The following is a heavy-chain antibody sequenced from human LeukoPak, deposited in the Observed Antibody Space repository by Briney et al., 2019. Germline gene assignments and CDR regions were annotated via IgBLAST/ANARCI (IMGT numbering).Heavy chain of an antibody. CDR3: AGVGRKTNLYSSYDY. D-gene: IGHD6-6*01. Sequence: SSETLSLTCTVSGGSISSYYWRWIRQPPGKGLEWIGYIYYSGTTNYNPSLKSRVTISVDTSKNQFSLKLSSVTTADTAVYYCAGVGRKTNLYSSYDYWGQGTLVTVSS. V-gene: IGHV4-59*01. J-gene: IGHJ4*02. CDR2: IYYSGTT. CDR1: GGSISSYY.